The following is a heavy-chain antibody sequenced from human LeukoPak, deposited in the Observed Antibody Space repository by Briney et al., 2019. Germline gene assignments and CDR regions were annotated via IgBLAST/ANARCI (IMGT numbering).Heavy chain of an antibody. Sequence: ASVKVSCKASGGTFSSYAISWVRQAPGQGLEWMGGIIPIFGTANYAQKFQGRVTITADKSTSTAYMELSSLRSEDTAVYYCASSYYYGSGSYYKGWFDPWGQGTLVTVSS. D-gene: IGHD3-10*01. CDR2: IIPIFGTA. CDR3: ASSYYYGSGSYYKGWFDP. J-gene: IGHJ5*02. CDR1: GGTFSSYA. V-gene: IGHV1-69*06.